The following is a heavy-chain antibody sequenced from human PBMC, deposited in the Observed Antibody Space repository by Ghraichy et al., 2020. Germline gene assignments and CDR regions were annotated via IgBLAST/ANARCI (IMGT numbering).Heavy chain of an antibody. J-gene: IGHJ3*02. CDR2: IYHSGST. CDR3: ARDPSGSYLWRERDAFDI. V-gene: IGHV4-38-2*02. Sequence: SETLSLTCTVSGYSISSGYYWGWIRQPPGKGLEWIGSIYHSGSTYYNPSLKSRVTISVDTSKNQFSLKLSSVTAADTAGYYCARDPSGSYLWRERDAFDICGQGTMVTVSS. CDR1: GYSISSGYY. D-gene: IGHD1-26*01.